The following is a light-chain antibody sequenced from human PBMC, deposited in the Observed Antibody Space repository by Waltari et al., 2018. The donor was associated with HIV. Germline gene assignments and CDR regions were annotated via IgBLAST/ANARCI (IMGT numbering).Light chain of an antibody. Sequence: QSVLTQPPSVSGAPVQRITISCTGRSSNIGAGYDVHWYQHLPGTAPKLLIYGDSNRPSGVPDRFSASRSGTSASLAITGLQAEDEGDYYCHAFDSSLSGWVFGGRTKLTVL. J-gene: IGLJ2*01. CDR3: HAFDSSLSGWV. V-gene: IGLV1-40*01. CDR2: GDS. CDR1: SSNIGAGYD.